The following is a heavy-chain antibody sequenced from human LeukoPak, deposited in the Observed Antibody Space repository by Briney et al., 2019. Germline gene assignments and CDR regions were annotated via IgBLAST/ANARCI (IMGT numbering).Heavy chain of an antibody. V-gene: IGHV3-30*03. Sequence: GGSLRLSCAASGFTFSSYGMHWVRQAPGKGLEWVAVISYNGGRKEYAGSVKGRFTIDRDNSKNTVYLQMNSLRPPDTAVYYCARSSLGATEKPIDCWGQGTLVTVSS. CDR1: GFTFSSYG. D-gene: IGHD1-26*01. CDR2: ISYNGGRK. CDR3: ARSSLGATEKPIDC. J-gene: IGHJ4*02.